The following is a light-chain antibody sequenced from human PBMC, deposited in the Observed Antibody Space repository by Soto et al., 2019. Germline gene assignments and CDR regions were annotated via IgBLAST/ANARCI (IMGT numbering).Light chain of an antibody. CDR3: QQSNSYPKT. J-gene: IGKJ2*01. CDR1: QSIDAW. V-gene: IGKV1-5*03. CDR2: RAS. Sequence: DVQMTQSPSTLSASIGDTVTITCRASQSIDAWLAWYQQKPGRPPKLLIYRASILENGVPSRFSGRGSGTEVTLTISGLRPDDLGTYFCQQSNSYPKTFGEGTKLDI.